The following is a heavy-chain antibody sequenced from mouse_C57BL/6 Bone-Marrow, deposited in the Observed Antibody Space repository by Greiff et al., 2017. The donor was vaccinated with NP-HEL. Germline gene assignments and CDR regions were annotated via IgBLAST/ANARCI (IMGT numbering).Heavy chain of an antibody. Sequence: QVQLKESGAELMKPGASVKLSCKATGYTFTGYWIEWVKQRPGHGLEWIGEILPGSGSTNYNEKIKGKATFTADTSSNTAYMQLSSLTTEDSAIYYCARDAYYYGSSSFAYWGQGTLVTVSA. V-gene: IGHV1-9*01. CDR1: GYTFTGYW. J-gene: IGHJ3*01. D-gene: IGHD1-1*01. CDR2: ILPGSGST. CDR3: ARDAYYYGSSSFAY.